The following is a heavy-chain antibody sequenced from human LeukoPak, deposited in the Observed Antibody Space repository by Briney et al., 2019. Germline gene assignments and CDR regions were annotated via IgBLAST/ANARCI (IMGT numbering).Heavy chain of an antibody. J-gene: IGHJ4*02. CDR2: IYYSGNT. Sequence: SETLSLTCAVSGVSVRNYYWTWFRQSPGKGLEWIAYIYYSGNTKYNPSLKSRATIFVDTSTNQFSLEMNSVTAADTAVYYCARAKGDYWGPGTLVTVSS. CDR1: GVSVRNYY. CDR3: ARAKGDY. V-gene: IGHV4-59*02.